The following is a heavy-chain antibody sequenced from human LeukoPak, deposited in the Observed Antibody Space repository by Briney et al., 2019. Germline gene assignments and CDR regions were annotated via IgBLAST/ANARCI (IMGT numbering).Heavy chain of an antibody. J-gene: IGHJ4*02. CDR2: ISWNSGSI. V-gene: IGHV3-9*01. CDR1: GFTFDDYA. CDR3: AKASMGSMIVVADYFDY. D-gene: IGHD3-22*01. Sequence: GGSLRLSCAASGFTFDDYAMHWVRQAPGKGLEWVSGISWNSGSIGYADSVKGRFTISRDNAKNSLYLQMNSLRAEDTALYYCAKASMGSMIVVADYFDYWGQGTLVTVSS.